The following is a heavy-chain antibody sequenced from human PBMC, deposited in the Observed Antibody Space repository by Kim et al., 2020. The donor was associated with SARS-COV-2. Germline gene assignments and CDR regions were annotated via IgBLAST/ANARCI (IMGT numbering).Heavy chain of an antibody. CDR1: GFTFDDYA. D-gene: IGHD7-27*01. Sequence: GGSLRLSCAASGFTFDDYAMHWVRQAPGKGLEWVSGISWNSGSIGYADSVKGRFTISRDNAKNSLYLQMNSLRAEDTALYYCAKSRELGDAFDIWGQGTMVTVSS. CDR2: ISWNSGSI. CDR3: AKSRELGDAFDI. J-gene: IGHJ3*02. V-gene: IGHV3-9*01.